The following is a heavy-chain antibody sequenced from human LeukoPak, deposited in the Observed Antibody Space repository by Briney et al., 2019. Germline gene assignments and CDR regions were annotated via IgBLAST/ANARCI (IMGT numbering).Heavy chain of an antibody. D-gene: IGHD3-22*01. CDR1: GFTFSSYA. V-gene: IGHV3-23*01. CDR3: AKDTAARYYDSSGIDY. Sequence: GGSLRLSCAASGFTFSSYAMSWVRQAPGKGLEWVSAISGSGGSTYYADSVKGRFTISRDNSKNTLYLQMNSLRAEDTAVYYCAKDTAARYYDSSGIDYWGQGTLVTVSS. CDR2: ISGSGGST. J-gene: IGHJ4*02.